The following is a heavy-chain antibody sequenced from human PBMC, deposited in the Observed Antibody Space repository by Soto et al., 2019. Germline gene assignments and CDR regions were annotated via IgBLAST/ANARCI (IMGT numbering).Heavy chain of an antibody. V-gene: IGHV6-1*01. Sequence: SQTLSLTCVISGDSVSSNSAAWNWIRQSPSRGLEWLGRTYYRSKWYNDYAVSVKSRITINPDTSKNQFSLQLNSVTPEDTAVXXCARDYCSGGSCYSFRYYYYYVDVWGKGTTVTVSS. D-gene: IGHD2-15*01. CDR1: GDSVSSNSAA. J-gene: IGHJ6*03. CDR2: TYYRSKWYN. CDR3: ARDYCSGGSCYSFRYYYYYVDV.